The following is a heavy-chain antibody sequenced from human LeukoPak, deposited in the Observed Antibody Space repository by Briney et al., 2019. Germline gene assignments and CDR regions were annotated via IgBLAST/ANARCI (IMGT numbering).Heavy chain of an antibody. CDR2: VHPNSGNT. J-gene: IGHJ5*02. D-gene: IGHD1-14*01. V-gene: IGHV1-8*01. CDR1: GYPFTTWE. Sequence: ASVKVSCKTSGYPFTTWEINWVRQAAGQGLEWMGWVHPNSGNTAYAQKFQGRVTMTRDTSISSAYMELSGLKSDDTAVYFCARGPRNDPWGQGTLVTVSS. CDR3: ARGPRNDP.